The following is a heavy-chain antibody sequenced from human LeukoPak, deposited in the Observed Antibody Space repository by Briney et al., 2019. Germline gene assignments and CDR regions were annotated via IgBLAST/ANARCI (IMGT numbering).Heavy chain of an antibody. CDR3: ARVPPVYNSGNYYKGTHFDY. J-gene: IGHJ4*02. Sequence: SETLSLTCIVSGGSISSYYWGWVRQPPGKGLEWIGSIYFSGNTYYNPSLESRVVISVDTFKNQFSLRLNSVTAADTAVYYCARVPPVYNSGNYYKGTHFDYWGQGTLVTVSS. CDR1: GGSISSYY. V-gene: IGHV4-39*07. CDR2: IYFSGNT. D-gene: IGHD3-10*01.